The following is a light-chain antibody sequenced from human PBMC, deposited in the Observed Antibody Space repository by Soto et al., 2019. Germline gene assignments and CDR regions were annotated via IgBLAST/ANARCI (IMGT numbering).Light chain of an antibody. J-gene: IGKJ5*01. CDR3: MQGRESLT. CDR2: LGS. V-gene: IGKV2-28*01. CDR1: HSLLYSNAYNY. Sequence: IVMTQTPLSLPVTPGEPASMSCRSSHSLLYSNAYNYIDWYLQKPGQSPQLLIYLGSHRASGVPDRFSGSGSGTNFTLKINRVEAEDVGIYYCMQGRESLTFGQGTRLEN.